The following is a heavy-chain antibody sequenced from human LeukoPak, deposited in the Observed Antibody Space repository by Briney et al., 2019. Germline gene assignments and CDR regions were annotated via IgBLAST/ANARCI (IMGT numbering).Heavy chain of an antibody. J-gene: IGHJ4*02. Sequence: GGSLRLSCAASGFTFSSYAMHWVRQAPGKGLEWVAVISYDGSNKYYADSVKGRFTISRDNSKNTLYLQMNSLRAEDTAVYYCARGDTIAAAGFPFDYWGQGTLVTVSS. CDR3: ARGDTIAAAGFPFDY. CDR2: ISYDGSNK. CDR1: GFTFSSYA. D-gene: IGHD6-13*01. V-gene: IGHV3-30*04.